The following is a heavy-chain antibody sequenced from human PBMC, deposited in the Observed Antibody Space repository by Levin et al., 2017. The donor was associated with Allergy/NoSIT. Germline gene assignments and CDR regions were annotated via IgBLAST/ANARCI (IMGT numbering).Heavy chain of an antibody. CDR3: ARGVTWFDP. J-gene: IGHJ5*02. D-gene: IGHD4-23*01. Sequence: PSETLSLTCAVSGGSIGSGVDSWNWIRQPPGRGLEWIGYIYNSGSAYYNPSLKSRVTMSLDRSDNKVSLRLTSVTAADTAVYYCARGVTWFDPWGQGTLVTVSS. CDR1: GGSIGSGVDS. CDR2: IYNSGSA. V-gene: IGHV4-30-2*01.